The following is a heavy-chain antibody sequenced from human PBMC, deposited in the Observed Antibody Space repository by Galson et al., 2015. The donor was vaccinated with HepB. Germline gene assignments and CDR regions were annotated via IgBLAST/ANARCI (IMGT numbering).Heavy chain of an antibody. CDR3: TRVRHLARGMDV. Sequence: CAISGDSVSTNIVAWNWIRQSPSRGLEWLGRTSYRSKWYNDSAVSVQSRITINPDTSRNQFSLQLNSVTPEDTGVYYCTRVRHLARGMDVWGQGTTVTVSS. CDR1: GDSVSTNIVA. CDR2: TSYRSKWYN. D-gene: IGHD5-12*01. V-gene: IGHV6-1*01. J-gene: IGHJ6*02.